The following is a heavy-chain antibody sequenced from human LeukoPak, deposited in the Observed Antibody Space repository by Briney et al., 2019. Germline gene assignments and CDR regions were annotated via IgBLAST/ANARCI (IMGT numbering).Heavy chain of an antibody. CDR3: ANEMVRGAYDFDY. J-gene: IGHJ4*02. CDR1: GFTFSSYE. V-gene: IGHV3-48*03. D-gene: IGHD3-10*01. Sequence: GGSLRLSCAASGFTFSSYEMNWVRQAPGKGLEWVSYISSSGSTIYYADSVKGRFTISRDNAKNSLYLQMNSLRAEDTAVYYCANEMVRGAYDFDYWGQGTLVTVSS. CDR2: ISSSGSTI.